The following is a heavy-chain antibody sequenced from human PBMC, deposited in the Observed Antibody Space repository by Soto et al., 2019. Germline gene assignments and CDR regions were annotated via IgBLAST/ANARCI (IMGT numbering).Heavy chain of an antibody. D-gene: IGHD2-15*01. CDR2: IYKSATT. J-gene: IGHJ5*01. CDR1: GDSISTVDYF. Sequence: PSETLSLTCSVSGDSISTVDYFWAWVRQPPXQALEYIGYIYKSATTYYNPSFESRVAISLGTSKSQFSLNVTSLTAADTAVYFCARGRYCLTGRCFPNWFDSWGQGTLVT. V-gene: IGHV4-30-4*01. CDR3: ARGRYCLTGRCFPNWFDS.